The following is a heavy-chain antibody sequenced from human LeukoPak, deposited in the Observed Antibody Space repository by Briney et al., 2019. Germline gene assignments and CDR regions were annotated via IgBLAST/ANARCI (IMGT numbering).Heavy chain of an antibody. CDR2: ISYDGSNK. D-gene: IGHD6-19*01. V-gene: IGHV3-30-3*01. CDR3: AREGWPQFSAVAASYVGAFDI. CDR1: GFTFSSYA. Sequence: GRSLRLSCAASGFTFSSYAMHWVRQAPGKGLGWVAVISYDGSNKYYADSVKGRFTISRDNSKNTLYLQMNSLRAEDTAVYYCAREGWPQFSAVAASYVGAFDIWGQGTMVTVSS. J-gene: IGHJ3*02.